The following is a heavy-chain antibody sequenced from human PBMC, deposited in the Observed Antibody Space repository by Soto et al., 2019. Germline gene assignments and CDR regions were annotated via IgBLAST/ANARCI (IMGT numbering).Heavy chain of an antibody. CDR3: ARLDYGDYGWFDP. J-gene: IGHJ5*02. CDR2: IVPAIGLT. D-gene: IGHD4-17*01. CDR1: GGIFNSYT. V-gene: IGHV1-69*02. Sequence: QVQLVQSGAEVKKPGSSVKVSCKASGGIFNSYTFGWVRQAPGQRLEWMGRIVPAIGLTHYTQTFQGRVTITADKATTTVYMELSQLRSEAKAMYYCARLDYGDYGWFDPWGQGTLVIVSS.